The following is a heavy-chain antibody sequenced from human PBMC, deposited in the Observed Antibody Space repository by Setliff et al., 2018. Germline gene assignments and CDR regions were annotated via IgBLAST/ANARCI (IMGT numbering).Heavy chain of an antibody. J-gene: IGHJ4*02. CDR1: GGSISTYY. D-gene: IGHD4-4*01. V-gene: IGHV4-59*01. CDR3: ARGAYIGLDY. CDR2: IYYSGTT. Sequence: PSETLSLTCTVSGGSISTYYWTWIRQPPGKALEWIGYIYYSGTTNYSPSRKSRVTISIDMSKNQFSLKLNSVTAADTAVYYCARGAYIGLDYWGQGTLVTVSS.